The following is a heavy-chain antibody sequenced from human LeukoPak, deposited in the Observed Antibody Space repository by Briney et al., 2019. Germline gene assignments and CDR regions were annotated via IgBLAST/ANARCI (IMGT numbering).Heavy chain of an antibody. D-gene: IGHD5-18*01. V-gene: IGHV4-61*02. CDR3: AKSSYSIFDY. J-gene: IGHJ4*02. CDR1: GGSISSGSYY. CDR2: IYTSGST. Sequence: SQTLSLTCTVSGGSISSGSYYWSWIRQPAGKGLEWIGRIYTSGSTNYNPSLKSRVTISVDTSKNQFSLKLSSVTAADTAVYYCAKSSYSIFDYWGQGTLVTVSS.